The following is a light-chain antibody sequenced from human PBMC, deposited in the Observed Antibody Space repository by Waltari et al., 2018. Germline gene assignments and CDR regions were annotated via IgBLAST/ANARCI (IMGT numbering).Light chain of an antibody. V-gene: IGKV3-20*01. CDR2: GTF. J-gene: IGKJ4*01. CDR1: QTIRTTY. CDR3: QQYDISPLT. Sequence: EIVLTQSPGTLSLSPGEGATLSCRTSQTIRTTYLAWYQQKPGQAPTLLIYGTFTRATGIPARFTGSGSGTHFSLTISSLEPEDFATYYCQQYDISPLTFGGGTKVEIK.